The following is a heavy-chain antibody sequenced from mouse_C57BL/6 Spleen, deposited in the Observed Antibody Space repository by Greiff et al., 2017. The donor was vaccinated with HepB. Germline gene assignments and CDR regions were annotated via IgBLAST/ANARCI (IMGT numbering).Heavy chain of an antibody. V-gene: IGHV1-50*01. J-gene: IGHJ4*01. Sequence: VQLQQPGAELVKPGASVKLSCKASGYTFTSYWMQWVKQRPGQGLEWIGEIDPSDSYTNYNQKFKGKATLTVDTSSSTAYMQLSSLTSEDSAVYYCARRSFGSSSYYYAMDYWGQGTSVTVSS. CDR2: IDPSDSYT. D-gene: IGHD1-1*01. CDR3: ARRSFGSSSYYYAMDY. CDR1: GYTFTSYW.